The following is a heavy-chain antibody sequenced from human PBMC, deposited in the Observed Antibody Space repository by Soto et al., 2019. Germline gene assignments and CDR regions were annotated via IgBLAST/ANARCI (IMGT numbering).Heavy chain of an antibody. J-gene: IGHJ6*02. V-gene: IGHV3-21*01. CDR3: ARDSEYYDSSGYYYYYGMDV. CDR1: GFTFSSYA. D-gene: IGHD3-22*01. Sequence: PGGSVRLCCAASGFTFSSYAMSWVRQAPGKGLERVSSISSSSSYIYYADSVKGRFTISRDNAKNTLYLQMNSLRAEDTAVYYCARDSEYYDSSGYYYYYGMDVWGQGTTVTVSS. CDR2: ISSSSSYI.